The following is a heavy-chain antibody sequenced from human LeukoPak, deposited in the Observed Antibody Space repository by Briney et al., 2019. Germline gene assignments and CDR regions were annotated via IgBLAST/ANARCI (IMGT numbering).Heavy chain of an antibody. CDR2: INPNSGGT. CDR3: ARDPYSSSWYQAEYFQH. CDR1: GYTFTGYY. J-gene: IGHJ1*01. V-gene: IGHV1-2*02. D-gene: IGHD6-13*01. Sequence: ASVKVSCKASGYTFTGYYMHWVRQAPGQGLEWMGWINPNSGGTNYAQKFQGRVTMTRDTSISTAYMELSRLRSDDTAVYYCARDPYSSSWYQAEYFQHWGQGTLVTVSS.